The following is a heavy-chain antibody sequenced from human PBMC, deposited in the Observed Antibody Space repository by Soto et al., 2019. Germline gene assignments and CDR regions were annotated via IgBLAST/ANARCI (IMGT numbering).Heavy chain of an antibody. Sequence: GGSLRLSCAASGFTFSSYGMHWVRQAPGKGLEWVAVISYDGSNKYYADSVKGRFTISRDNSKNTLYLQMNSLRAEDTAVYYCAKVGMATRPWYYYYMDVWGKGTTVTVSS. CDR3: AKVGMATRPWYYYYMDV. V-gene: IGHV3-30*18. J-gene: IGHJ6*03. D-gene: IGHD5-12*01. CDR1: GFTFSSYG. CDR2: ISYDGSNK.